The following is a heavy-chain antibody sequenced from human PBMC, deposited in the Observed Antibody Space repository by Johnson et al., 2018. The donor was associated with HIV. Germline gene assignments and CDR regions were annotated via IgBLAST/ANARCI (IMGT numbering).Heavy chain of an antibody. CDR3: ARRMVVGYHSLDF. V-gene: IGHV3-48*04. CDR1: GFTFSNYI. Sequence: VQLVESGGGVVQPGTSLRLSCAISGFTFSNYIMHWVRQAPGKGLELLSYISTSGGTLYYADSVKDRFTIFRDNAKSSLYLQMNSLRVEDTAIYYCARRMVVGYHSLDFWGQGTVVSVPS. D-gene: IGHD2-21*01. CDR2: ISTSGGTL. J-gene: IGHJ3*01.